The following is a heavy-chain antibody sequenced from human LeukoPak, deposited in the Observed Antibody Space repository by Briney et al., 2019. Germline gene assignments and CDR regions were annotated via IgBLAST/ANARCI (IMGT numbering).Heavy chain of an antibody. CDR2: ISYDGDNT. J-gene: IGHJ4*02. CDR1: GFTLSTYV. D-gene: IGHD4-17*01. Sequence: PGGSLRLSCAASGFTLSTYVMHWVRQAPGKGLEWVAYISYDGDNTYYADSVKGRFTISRDNSKNTLYLLVNSLTAEDTAVYYCARGDYEVYWGQGTLVTVSS. CDR3: ARGDYEVY. V-gene: IGHV3-30*01.